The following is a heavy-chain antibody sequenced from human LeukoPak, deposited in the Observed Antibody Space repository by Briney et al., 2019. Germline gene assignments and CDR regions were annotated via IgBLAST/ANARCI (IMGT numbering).Heavy chain of an antibody. CDR1: GYTFTSYG. J-gene: IGHJ6*03. CDR2: ISAYNGNT. D-gene: IGHD5-12*01. V-gene: IGHV1-18*01. Sequence: ASVKVSCKASGYTFTSYGISWARQAPGQGLEWMGWISAYNGNTNYAQKLQGRVTMTTDTSTSTAYMELRSLRSDDTAVYYCARIPGRLRADYYYYYMDVWGKGTTVTVSS. CDR3: ARIPGRLRADYYYYYMDV.